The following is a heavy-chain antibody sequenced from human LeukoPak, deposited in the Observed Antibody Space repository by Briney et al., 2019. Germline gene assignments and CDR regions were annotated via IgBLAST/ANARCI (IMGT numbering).Heavy chain of an antibody. J-gene: IGHJ4*02. CDR2: ISAYNGNT. Sequence: ASVKVSCKASGYTFTSYGISWVRQAPGQGLEWMGWISAYNGNTNYAQKLQGRVTMTTDTSTSTAYMKLRSLRSDDTAVYYCARVLNPYCSSTSCYYLTFDYWGQGTLVTVSS. CDR1: GYTFTSYG. V-gene: IGHV1-18*01. D-gene: IGHD2-2*01. CDR3: ARVLNPYCSSTSCYYLTFDY.